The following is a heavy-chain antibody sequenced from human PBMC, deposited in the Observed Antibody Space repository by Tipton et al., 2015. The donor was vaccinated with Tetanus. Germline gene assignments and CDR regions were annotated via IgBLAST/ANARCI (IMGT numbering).Heavy chain of an antibody. CDR1: GGSLRGGDHY. CDR2: INHSGST. CDR3: ARGGSYSYRPRGFDL. Sequence: GSLRLSCTVSGGSLRGGDHYWSWIRQSPGKGLEWIGEINHSGSTTYSPSFKSRVTISVDTPKNQFSLKLTSLTVADTAVYYCARGGSYSYRPRGFDLWGRGTLVTVSS. J-gene: IGHJ2*01. D-gene: IGHD5-18*01. V-gene: IGHV4-34*01.